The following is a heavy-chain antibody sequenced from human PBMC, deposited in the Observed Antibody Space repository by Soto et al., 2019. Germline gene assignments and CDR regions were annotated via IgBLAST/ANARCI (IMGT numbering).Heavy chain of an antibody. CDR3: ARGGWSMDV. J-gene: IGHJ6*02. Sequence: SETLSLTCTISGASISSLYCSWVRHPPGKGLEWIGYIHYSGSTNYNPSLKSRVTILVDTSKNQFSLRLSSVTAADTAVYYCARGGWSMDVWGQGTTVTVSS. CDR2: IHYSGST. D-gene: IGHD2-15*01. V-gene: IGHV4-59*11. CDR1: GASISSLY.